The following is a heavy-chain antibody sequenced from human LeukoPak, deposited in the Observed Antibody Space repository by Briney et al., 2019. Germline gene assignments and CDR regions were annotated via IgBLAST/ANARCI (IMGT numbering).Heavy chain of an antibody. CDR2: ISGTGGST. V-gene: IGHV3-23*01. CDR3: AKSSYYDSSGFYREYYFDY. D-gene: IGHD3-22*01. CDR1: GFSFNNFG. Sequence: GGSLRLSCVASGFSFNNFGMSWVRQAPGKGLEWVSSISGTGGSTHYADSVKGRFTLSRDNSKNTLYLQMNSLRAGDTAVYYCAKSSYYDSSGFYREYYFDYWGQGTLVPVSS. J-gene: IGHJ4*02.